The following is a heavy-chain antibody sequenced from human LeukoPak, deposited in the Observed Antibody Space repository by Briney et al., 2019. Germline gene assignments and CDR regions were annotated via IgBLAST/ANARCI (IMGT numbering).Heavy chain of an antibody. D-gene: IGHD6-19*01. V-gene: IGHV3-7*01. CDR3: AKEVSSGFIDF. CDR2: IKQDGSEK. Sequence: PGGSLRLSCAASGFTFSSYWMSWVRQAPGKGLEWVANIKQDGSEKYYVDSVKGRFAISRDNAKNSLYLQMNSLRADDTAVFYCAKEVSSGFIDFWGQGTLVTVSS. CDR1: GFTFSSYW. J-gene: IGHJ4*02.